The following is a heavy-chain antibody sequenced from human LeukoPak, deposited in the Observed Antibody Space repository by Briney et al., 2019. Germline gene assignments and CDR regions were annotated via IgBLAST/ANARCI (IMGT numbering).Heavy chain of an antibody. D-gene: IGHD4-17*01. CDR1: GGSISSSSYY. CDR3: ARQAVTRPFDY. Sequence: SETLSLTCTVSGGSISSSSYYWGWIRQPPGKGLEWIGSIYYSGSTYYNPSLKSRVTISVDTSKNQFSLKLSSVTAADTAVYYCARQAVTRPFDYWGQGTLVTDSS. V-gene: IGHV4-39*01. J-gene: IGHJ4*02. CDR2: IYYSGST.